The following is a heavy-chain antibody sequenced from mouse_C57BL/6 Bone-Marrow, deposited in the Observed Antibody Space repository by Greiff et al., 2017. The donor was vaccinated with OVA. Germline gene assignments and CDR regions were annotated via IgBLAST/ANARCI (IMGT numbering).Heavy chain of an antibody. Sequence: QVQLQQSGAELVRPGASVTLSCKASGYTFTDYEMHWVKQTPVHGLEWIGAIDPETGGTAYNQKFKGKAILTADKSSSTAYMELRSLTSEDSAVYDCTRDWGGGAMDYWGQGTSVTVSS. D-gene: IGHD4-1*01. CDR1: GYTFTDYE. CDR3: TRDWGGGAMDY. V-gene: IGHV1-15*01. J-gene: IGHJ4*01. CDR2: IDPETGGT.